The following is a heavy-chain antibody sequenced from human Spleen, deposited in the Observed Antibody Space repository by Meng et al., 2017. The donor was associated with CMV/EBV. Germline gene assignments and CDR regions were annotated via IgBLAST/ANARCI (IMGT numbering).Heavy chain of an antibody. V-gene: IGHV3-48*03. Sequence: GGSLRLSCAASGFTFSSYEMNWVRQAPGKGLEWVSYITSTAGTIHYADSVKGRFTISRDNSKNTVYLQMNSLRADDTALYYCARIPSDNSGSHYDQWGQGTLVTVSS. CDR3: ARIPSDNSGSHYDQ. CDR2: ITSTAGTI. J-gene: IGHJ5*02. D-gene: IGHD1-26*01. CDR1: GFTFSSYE.